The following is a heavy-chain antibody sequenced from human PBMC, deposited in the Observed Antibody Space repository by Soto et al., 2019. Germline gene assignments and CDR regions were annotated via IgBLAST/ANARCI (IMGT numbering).Heavy chain of an antibody. CDR2: TYYRSKWYK. V-gene: IGHV6-1*01. D-gene: IGHD2-15*01. CDR1: GDSVSSNSAA. CDR3: VRTVGWLDP. J-gene: IGHJ5*02. Sequence: QTLSLTCAISGDSVSSNSAAWNWIRQSPSRGLEWLGRTYYRSKWYKEYAASVRSRITINPDTSKNQFSLQLNSVSPEDTAVYYCVRTVGWLDPWGQGILVTVSS.